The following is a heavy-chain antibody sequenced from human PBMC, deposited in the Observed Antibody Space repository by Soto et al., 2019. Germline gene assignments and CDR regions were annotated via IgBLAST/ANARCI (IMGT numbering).Heavy chain of an antibody. CDR1: GYTFTGYY. V-gene: IGHV1-2*04. D-gene: IGHD5-12*01. CDR3: ARGSVNIVATTNYYYMDV. Sequence: ASVKVSCKASGYTFTGYYMHWVRQAPGQGLEWMGWINPNSGGTNYAQKFQGWVTMTRDTSISTAYMELSRLRSDDTAVYYCARGSVNIVATTNYYYMDVWGKGTTVTVSS. J-gene: IGHJ6*03. CDR2: INPNSGGT.